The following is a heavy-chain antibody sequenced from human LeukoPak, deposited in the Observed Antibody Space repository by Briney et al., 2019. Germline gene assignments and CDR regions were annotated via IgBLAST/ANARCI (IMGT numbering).Heavy chain of an antibody. Sequence: GGSLRLSCAASGFTFSSYRMSWVRQAPGKGLEWVANIKQDGSEKYYVDSVKGRFTISRDNAKNSLYLRMNSLRAEDTAVYYCARWLLGDWFDPWGQGTLVTVSS. J-gene: IGHJ5*02. V-gene: IGHV3-7*01. CDR2: IKQDGSEK. CDR3: ARWLLGDWFDP. CDR1: GFTFSSYR. D-gene: IGHD3-22*01.